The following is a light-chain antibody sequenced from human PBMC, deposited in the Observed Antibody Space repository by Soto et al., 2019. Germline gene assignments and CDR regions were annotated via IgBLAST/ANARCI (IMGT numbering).Light chain of an antibody. CDR3: SSYTSSSTLVV. V-gene: IGLV2-14*01. CDR1: SSDVGGYNY. Sequence: QSALTQPASVSGSPGQSITISCTGTSSDVGGYNYVSWYQQHPGKAPKLMIYEVTNRPSGVSIRFSGSKSGSTASLTISGLQAEDEADYYCSSYTSSSTLVVFGGGTKLTVL. J-gene: IGLJ2*01. CDR2: EVT.